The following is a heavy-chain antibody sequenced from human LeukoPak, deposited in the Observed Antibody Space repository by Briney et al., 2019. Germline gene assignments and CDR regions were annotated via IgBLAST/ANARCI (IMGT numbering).Heavy chain of an antibody. CDR1: GGSTSGDY. V-gene: IGHV4-4*07. D-gene: IGHD3-10*01. CDR3: ARGYASGTYST. Sequence: SETLSLTCTVSGGSTSGDYWSWIRQSAGERLEWMGRIYASGSTYYNPSLKSRVTMSIDTSNNQFSLKLNSVTAADTAVYYCARGYASGTYSTWGQGALVTVSS. J-gene: IGHJ5*02. CDR2: IYASGST.